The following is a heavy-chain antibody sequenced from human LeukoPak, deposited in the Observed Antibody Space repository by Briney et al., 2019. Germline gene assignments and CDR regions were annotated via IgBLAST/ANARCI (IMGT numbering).Heavy chain of an antibody. V-gene: IGHV3-11*01. J-gene: IGHJ4*02. D-gene: IGHD1-26*01. CDR1: GFTFSDYY. CDR2: ISGSSSTI. Sequence: PGGSLILSCAASGFTFSDYYMSWIRQAPGKGLEWVSYISGSSSTIYYADSVKGRFTISRDNAKNSLYPQMNSLRAEDTAVYYCARDMVGAVQDYWGQGTLVIVSS. CDR3: ARDMVGAVQDY.